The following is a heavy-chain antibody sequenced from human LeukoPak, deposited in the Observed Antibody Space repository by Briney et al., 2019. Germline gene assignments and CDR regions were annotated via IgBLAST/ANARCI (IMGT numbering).Heavy chain of an antibody. J-gene: IGHJ4*02. Sequence: ASVQVSCKASGYSFSIYGITWARQAPGQGLEYLGWISASDGTTNYAQKVQDRVTMTTDTSTSTAYLELRSLRSEDTVVYYCARCGAAVTTHFSHWGQGTLVTVSS. CDR2: ISASDGTT. CDR1: GYSFSIYG. D-gene: IGHD4-17*01. CDR3: ARCGAAVTTHFSH. V-gene: IGHV1-18*01.